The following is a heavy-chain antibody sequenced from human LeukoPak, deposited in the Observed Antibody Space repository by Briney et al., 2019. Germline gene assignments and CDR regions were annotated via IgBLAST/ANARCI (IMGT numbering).Heavy chain of an antibody. V-gene: IGHV4-59*01. J-gene: IGHJ4*02. Sequence: PSETLSLTCTVSGGSISNYYRSWIRQPPGKGLEWIGYIYYSGSTNYNPSLKSRVTISVDTSKNQFSLKLSSVTAADTAVYYCAREPFGYFDSWGQGTLATVSS. CDR3: AREPFGYFDS. D-gene: IGHD3-10*01. CDR1: GGSISNYY. CDR2: IYYSGST.